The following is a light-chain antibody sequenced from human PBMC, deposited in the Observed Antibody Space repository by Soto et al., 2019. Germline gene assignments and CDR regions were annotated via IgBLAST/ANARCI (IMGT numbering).Light chain of an antibody. V-gene: IGKV3-20*01. J-gene: IGKJ1*01. CDR1: QSVSSSY. Sequence: EIMLTQSPGTLSLNQGERATLSCRASQSVSSSYLAWYQQKPGQAPRLLIYGASSRATGIPDRFSGSGSGTDFTLPISRLEPEDFAVYYCQQYGSSLWTFGQGTKVDIK. CDR2: GAS. CDR3: QQYGSSLWT.